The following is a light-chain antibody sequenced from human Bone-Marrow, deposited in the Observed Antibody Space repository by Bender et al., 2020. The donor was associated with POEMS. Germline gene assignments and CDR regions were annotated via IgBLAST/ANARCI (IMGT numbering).Light chain of an antibody. Sequence: QSAPTQPPSASGSPGQSVTISCTGTSSDVGGYNYVSWYQQHPGKAPKLMIYEVSKRPSGVPDRFSGSKSDNTASLTGTGLQAEDEAYYYCSSYAGSNNLFGGGTKLTVL. J-gene: IGLJ2*01. CDR1: SSDVGGYNY. CDR2: EVS. V-gene: IGLV2-8*01. CDR3: SSYAGSNNL.